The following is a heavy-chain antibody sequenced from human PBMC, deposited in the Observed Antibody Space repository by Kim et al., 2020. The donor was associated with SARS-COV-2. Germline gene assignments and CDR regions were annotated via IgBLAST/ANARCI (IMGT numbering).Heavy chain of an antibody. CDR3: MVRGDGTFDY. CDR2: I. Sequence: INYADSVQGRFTVSRDNDKNTLYLQMNSLRAEDTALYYCMVRGDGTFDYWGQGTLVTVSS. V-gene: IGHV3-74*01. J-gene: IGHJ4*02. D-gene: IGHD3-10*01.